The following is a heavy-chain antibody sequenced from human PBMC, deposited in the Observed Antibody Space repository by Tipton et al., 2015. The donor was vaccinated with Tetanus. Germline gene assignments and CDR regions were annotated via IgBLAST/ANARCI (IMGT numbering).Heavy chain of an antibody. D-gene: IGHD3-16*01. V-gene: IGHV4-30-4*01. J-gene: IGHJ6*02. CDR2: IYHSGSA. Sequence: LRLSCTVSGASISSDDYYWSWIRQSPGKGLEWIGYIYHSGSAYYRPSLKSRATISVDTSKNKFSLKVTSVTAADTAVYYCARLRGWGIGGYGMDLWGQGTTVTVSS. CDR1: GASISSDDYY. CDR3: ARLRGWGIGGYGMDL.